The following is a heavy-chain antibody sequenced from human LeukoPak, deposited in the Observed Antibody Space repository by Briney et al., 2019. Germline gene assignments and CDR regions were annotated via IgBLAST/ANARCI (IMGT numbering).Heavy chain of an antibody. J-gene: IGHJ4*02. CDR2: INPSGGST. CDR1: GYTFTSYY. Sequence: ASVKVSCKASGYTFTSYYMHWVRQAPGXGXXXXGIINPSGGSTSYAQKFQGRVTMTRDTSTSTVYMELSSLRSEDTAVYYCARDRTAAAGLFDYWGQGTLVTVSS. V-gene: IGHV1-46*01. CDR3: ARDRTAAAGLFDY. D-gene: IGHD6-13*01.